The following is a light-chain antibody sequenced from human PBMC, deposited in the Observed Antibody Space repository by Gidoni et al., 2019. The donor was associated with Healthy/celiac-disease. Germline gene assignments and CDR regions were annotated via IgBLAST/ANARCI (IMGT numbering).Light chain of an antibody. J-gene: IGLJ2*01. Sequence: QSVLTQPPSASWTPGQRVTISCSGSSSNIGSNYVYWYQQLPGTAPKLPIYRNNPRPSGVPDRFSGSKSGTSASLAISGLRSEDEADYYCAAWDDSLSGVVFGGGTKLTVL. CDR2: RNN. CDR3: AAWDDSLSGVV. V-gene: IGLV1-47*01. CDR1: SSNIGSNY.